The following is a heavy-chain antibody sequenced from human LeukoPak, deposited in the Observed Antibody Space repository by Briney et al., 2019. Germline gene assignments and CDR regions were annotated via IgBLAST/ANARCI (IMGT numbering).Heavy chain of an antibody. D-gene: IGHD3-16*01. J-gene: IGHJ4*02. CDR3: AIGGGAAEN. V-gene: IGHV3-7*01. CDR1: GFTFSSYW. CDR2: IKQDGSEK. Sequence: GGSLRLSCAASGFTFSSYWMTWVRQAPGKGLEWVANIKQDGSEKHYVDSVKGRFTISRDNAENSLYLQMNGLRAEDTAVYYCAIGGGAAENWGQGTLVTVSS.